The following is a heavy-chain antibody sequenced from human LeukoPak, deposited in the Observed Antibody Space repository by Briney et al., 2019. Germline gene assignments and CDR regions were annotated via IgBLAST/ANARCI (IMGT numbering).Heavy chain of an antibody. CDR3: ARPQWGADAFDI. CDR2: INPNSGGT. Sequence: ASVKVSCKASGYTFTGYYMHWVRQAPGQGLEWMGWINPNSGGTNYAQKFQGRVTMTRDTSISTAYMELSRLRSDDTAVYYCARPQWGADAFDIWGQGTMVTVSS. CDR1: GYTFTGYY. V-gene: IGHV1-2*02. J-gene: IGHJ3*02. D-gene: IGHD1-26*01.